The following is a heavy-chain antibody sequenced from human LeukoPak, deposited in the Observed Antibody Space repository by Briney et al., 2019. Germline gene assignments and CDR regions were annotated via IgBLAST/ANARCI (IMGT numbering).Heavy chain of an antibody. CDR2: INHSGST. D-gene: IGHD3-10*01. CDR3: ARSLYGSGSSSDY. V-gene: IGHV4-34*01. Sequence: PSETLSLTCAVYGGSFSGYYWSWIRQPPGKGLEWIGEINHSGSTNYNPSLKSRVTISVDTSKNQFSLKLSSVTAADTAVYYCARSLYGSGSSSDYWGQGTLVTVSS. CDR1: GGSFSGYY. J-gene: IGHJ4*02.